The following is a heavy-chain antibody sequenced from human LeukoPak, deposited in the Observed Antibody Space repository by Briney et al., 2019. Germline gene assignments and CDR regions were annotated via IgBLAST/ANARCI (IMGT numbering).Heavy chain of an antibody. V-gene: IGHV3-7*01. CDR3: AKDKGSYYFDY. Sequence: GGSLRLSCVASGFTFSNFWMHWVRQAPGKGLEWVANIKEDGSEKHYPDSVKGRFTISRDNSKNTLYLQMNSLRAEDTAVYYCAKDKGSYYFDYWGQGTLVTVSS. CDR1: GFTFSNFW. J-gene: IGHJ4*02. CDR2: IKEDGSEK.